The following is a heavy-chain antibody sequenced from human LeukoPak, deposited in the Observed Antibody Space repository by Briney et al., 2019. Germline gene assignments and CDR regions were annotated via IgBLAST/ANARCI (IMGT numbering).Heavy chain of an antibody. CDR1: GFTFSSYS. CDR3: AKDPGYQVVYCFDY. J-gene: IGHJ4*02. CDR2: ISGSGGST. Sequence: PGGSLRLSCAASGFTFSSYSMSWVRQAPGKGLEWVSGISGSGGSTDYADSVKGRFTNSRDNSKNTLYLQMNSLRVEDTAVYYCAKDPGYQVVYCFDYWGQGTLVTVSS. D-gene: IGHD2-2*01. V-gene: IGHV3-23*01.